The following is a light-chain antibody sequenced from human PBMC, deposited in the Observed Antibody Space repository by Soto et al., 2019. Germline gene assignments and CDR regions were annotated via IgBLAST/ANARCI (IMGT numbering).Light chain of an antibody. CDR2: GAS. J-gene: IGKJ2*01. CDR3: QQYGSSPLYT. V-gene: IGKV3-20*01. Sequence: VFSQSPCTLSLSPGERATLSCRASQSVSSSYLAWYRQKPGQAPRLLIYGASSRATGIPDRFSGSGSGTDFTLTISRLEPEDFAVYYCQQYGSSPLYTFGQGTKVDIK. CDR1: QSVSSSY.